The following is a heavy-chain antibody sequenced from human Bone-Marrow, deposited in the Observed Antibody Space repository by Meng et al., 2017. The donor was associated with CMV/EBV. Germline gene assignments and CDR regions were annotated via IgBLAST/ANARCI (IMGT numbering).Heavy chain of an antibody. D-gene: IGHD2-2*02. CDR2: ISAYNGNT. J-gene: IGHJ4*02. CDR3: ARSLCSSTSCYTEDFDY. CDR1: YTFTSYG. Sequence: YTFTSYGISWVRQAPGHGLEWMGWISAYNGNTNYAQKLQGRVTMTTDTSTSTAYMELRSLRSDDTAVYYCARSLCSSTSCYTEDFDYWGQGTLVTVSS. V-gene: IGHV1-18*01.